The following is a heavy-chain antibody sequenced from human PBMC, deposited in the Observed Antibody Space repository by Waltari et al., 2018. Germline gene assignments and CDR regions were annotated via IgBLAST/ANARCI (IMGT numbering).Heavy chain of an antibody. CDR2: FDTEEDET. CDR3: ATAFGVSTADTDC. Sequence: QAQLVQSGAEVKKPGASVKVSCKVSGYTLTELSMHWVRQAPGKGLEWMGGFDTEEDETIYAKNVQGRVTMTEDTSTDTAYMELSSLRSEDTAVYYCATAFGVSTADTDCGGQGTRVTVSS. V-gene: IGHV1-24*01. CDR1: GYTLTELS. J-gene: IGHJ4*02. D-gene: IGHD3-16*01.